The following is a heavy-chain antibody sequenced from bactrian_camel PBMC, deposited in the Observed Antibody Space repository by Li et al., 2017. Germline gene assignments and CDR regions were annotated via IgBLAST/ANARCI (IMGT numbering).Heavy chain of an antibody. V-gene: IGHV3S53*01. J-gene: IGHJ4*01. CDR1: GYNFRNCQ. Sequence: HVQLVESGGGSVQPGGSLKLSCAASGYNFRNCQMGWYRQAPGNEREMVSIITKNGTTRYADSVKGRFTISVDNAKNPVMVYLKMPTLKPDYTAMYYCAAGSWVAGSLDEHDYVHWGQGTQVTVS. D-gene: IGHD6*01. CDR2: ITKNGTT. CDR3: AAGSWVAGSLDEHDYVH.